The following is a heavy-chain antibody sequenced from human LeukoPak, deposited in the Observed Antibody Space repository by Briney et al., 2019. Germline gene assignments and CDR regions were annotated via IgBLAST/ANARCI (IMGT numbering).Heavy chain of an antibody. D-gene: IGHD1-26*01. V-gene: IGHV3-23*01. Sequence: GGSLRLSCAASGFTFSSYAMSWVRQAPGKGLEWVSAISGSGGSTYYADSVKGRFTISRDNAKNSLYLQMNSLRAEDTAVYYCARDSREVDAFDIWGQGTMVTVSS. CDR2: ISGSGGST. J-gene: IGHJ3*02. CDR3: ARDSREVDAFDI. CDR1: GFTFSSYA.